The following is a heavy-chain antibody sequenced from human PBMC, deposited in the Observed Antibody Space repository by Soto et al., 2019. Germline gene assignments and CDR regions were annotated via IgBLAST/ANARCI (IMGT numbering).Heavy chain of an antibody. CDR2: ISSSGSTI. CDR1: GFTFSDYY. D-gene: IGHD4-17*01. V-gene: IGHV3-11*01. CDR3: ARITLTVTTWDAFDI. J-gene: IGHJ3*02. Sequence: PVGSLRLSCAASGFTFSDYYMSWIRQAPGKGLEWVSYISSSGSTIYYADSVKGRFTISRDNAKNSLYLQMNSLRAEDTAVYYCARITLTVTTWDAFDIWGQGTMVTVSS.